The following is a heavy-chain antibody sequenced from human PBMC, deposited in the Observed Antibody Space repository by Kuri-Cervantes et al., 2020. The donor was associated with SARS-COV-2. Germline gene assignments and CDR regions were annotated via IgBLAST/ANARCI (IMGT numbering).Heavy chain of an antibody. CDR2: ISSSSSTI. V-gene: IGHV3-48*02. Sequence: GGSLRLSCAASGFTFSSYSMNWVRQAPGKGLEWVSYISSSSSTIYYADSVKGRSTISRDNAKNSLYLQMNSLRDEDTAVYYCARDGVKDDYGFSSYWGQGTLVTVSS. CDR1: GFTFSSYS. CDR3: ARDGVKDDYGFSSY. D-gene: IGHD4-17*01. J-gene: IGHJ4*02.